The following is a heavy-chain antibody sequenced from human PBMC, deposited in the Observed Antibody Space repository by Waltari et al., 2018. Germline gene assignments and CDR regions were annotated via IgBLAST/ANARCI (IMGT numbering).Heavy chain of an antibody. CDR1: GFTFSSYA. CDR2: ISWDGGST. J-gene: IGHJ4*02. CDR3: AKDRGGSSWHGLDY. D-gene: IGHD6-13*01. V-gene: IGHV3-43D*03. Sequence: VQLVESGGGVVQPGRSLILSCAASGFTFSSYAMHWVRQAPGKGLEWVFLISWDGGSTYYADSVKGRFTISRDNSKNSLYLQMNRLRAEDTALYYCAKDRGGSSWHGLDYWGQGTLVTVSS.